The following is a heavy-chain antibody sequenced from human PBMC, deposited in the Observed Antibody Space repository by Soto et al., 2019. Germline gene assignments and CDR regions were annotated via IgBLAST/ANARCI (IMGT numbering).Heavy chain of an antibody. CDR1: GGTFSSYT. CDR3: ASMIAGKPI. CDR2: IIPILGIA. Sequence: QVQLVQSGAEVKKPGSSVKVSCKASGGTFSSYTISWLRQAPGQGLEWMGRIIPILGIANYAQKSQGRVTITADKSTSTAYMELSSLRSEDTAVYYCASMIAGKPIWGQGTLVTVSS. J-gene: IGHJ4*02. V-gene: IGHV1-69*02. D-gene: IGHD3-16*01.